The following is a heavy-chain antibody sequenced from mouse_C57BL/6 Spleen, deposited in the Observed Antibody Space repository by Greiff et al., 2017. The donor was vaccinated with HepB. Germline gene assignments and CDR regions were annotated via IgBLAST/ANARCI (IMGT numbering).Heavy chain of an antibody. V-gene: IGHV3-6*01. CDR3: ARGGYYCSSYWYFDV. Sequence: EVQLQESGPGLVKPSQSLSLTCSVTGYSITSGYYWNWIRQFPGNKLEWMGYISYDGSNNYNPSLKNRISITRDTSKNQFFLKLNSVTTEDTATFYCARGGYYCSSYWYFDVWGTGTTVTVSS. CDR1: GYSITSGYY. D-gene: IGHD1-1*01. CDR2: ISYDGSN. J-gene: IGHJ1*03.